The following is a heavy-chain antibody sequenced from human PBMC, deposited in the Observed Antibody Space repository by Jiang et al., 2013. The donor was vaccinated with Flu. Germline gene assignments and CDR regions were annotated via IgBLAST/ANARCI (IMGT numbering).Heavy chain of an antibody. CDR3: ARVIVTPGCSSTSCSIGGRENWFDP. J-gene: IGHJ5*02. V-gene: IGHV3-11*01. CDR1: GFTFSDYY. D-gene: IGHD2-2*01. CDR2: ISSSGSTI. Sequence: VQLLESGGGLVKPGGSLRLSCAASGFTFSDYYMSWIRQAPGKGLEWVSYISSSGSTIYYADSVKGRFTISRDNAKNSLYLQMNSLRAEDTTVYYCARVIVTPGCSSTSCSIGGRENWFDPWAREPWSPSPQ.